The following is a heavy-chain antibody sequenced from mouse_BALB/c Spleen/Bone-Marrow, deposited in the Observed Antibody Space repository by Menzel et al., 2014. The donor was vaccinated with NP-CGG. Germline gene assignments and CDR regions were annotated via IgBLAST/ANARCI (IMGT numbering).Heavy chain of an antibody. V-gene: IGHV14-3*02. CDR1: GFNIKDTY. CDR2: IDPANGNT. CDR3: VYGRDWYFDV. D-gene: IGHD1-1*01. J-gene: IGHJ1*01. Sequence: EVQLQQSGAELVKPGASVKLSCTASGFNIKDTYMHWVKERPEQGLEWIGRIDPANGNTKYDPKFQGKATITADTSSNTAYLQLSILTSEDTAVYYCVYGRDWYFDVWGAGTTVTVSS.